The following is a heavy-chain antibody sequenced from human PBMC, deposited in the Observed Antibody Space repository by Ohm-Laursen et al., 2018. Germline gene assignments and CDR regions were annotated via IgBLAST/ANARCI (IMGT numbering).Heavy chain of an antibody. CDR1: GYNFTSHY. CDR3: ARDFWARYFDL. J-gene: IGHJ2*01. D-gene: IGHD3-3*01. Sequence: ASVKVSCKTSGYNFTSHYIHWVRQAPGQELEWMGMINPSGGSTSYPQKFQGRVTMTRDTSTSTIYLELNSLRSEDTAAYYCARDFWARYFDLWGRGTLVVVSS. V-gene: IGHV1-46*01. CDR2: INPSGGST.